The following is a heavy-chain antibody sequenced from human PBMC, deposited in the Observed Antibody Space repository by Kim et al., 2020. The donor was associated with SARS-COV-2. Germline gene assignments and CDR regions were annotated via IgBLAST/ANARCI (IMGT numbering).Heavy chain of an antibody. CDR1: GYTFTRHD. D-gene: IGHD1-26*01. CDR3: ARRVEWEDAFDI. CDR2: MNPRNGNA. Sequence: ASVKVSCKASGYTFTRHDIDWVRQAPGQGLQWMGWMNPRNGNAAYAQKLQGRATMIRDTSTSTAYMELNSLTSEDTAVYYCARRVEWEDAFDIWGQGTMVTVSA. V-gene: IGHV1-8*01. J-gene: IGHJ3*02.